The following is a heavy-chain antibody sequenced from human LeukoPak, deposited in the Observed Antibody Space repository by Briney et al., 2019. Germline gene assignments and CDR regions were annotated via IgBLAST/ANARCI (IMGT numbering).Heavy chain of an antibody. V-gene: IGHV1-69*13. Sequence: SVKVSCKASGGTFSSYAISWVRQAPGQGLEWMGGIIPIFGTANYAQKFQGRVTITADESTSTAYMELSSLRSEDTAVYYCARAGYYESSGYYYGYWGQGTLVTVSS. CDR1: GGTFSSYA. D-gene: IGHD3-22*01. CDR3: ARAGYYESSGYYYGY. J-gene: IGHJ4*02. CDR2: IIPIFGTA.